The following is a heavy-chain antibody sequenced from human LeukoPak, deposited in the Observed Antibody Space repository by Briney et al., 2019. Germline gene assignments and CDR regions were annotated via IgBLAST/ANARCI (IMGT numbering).Heavy chain of an antibody. CDR2: ISGSGGST. D-gene: IGHD1-26*01. J-gene: IGHJ4*02. CDR3: AKDQKWELLPFDY. CDR1: GFTFSSYG. V-gene: IGHV3-23*01. Sequence: GGSLRLSCAASGFTFSSYGMSWVRQAPGKGLEWVSAISGSGGSTYYADSVKGRFTISRDNSKNTLYLQMNSLRAEDTAVYYCAKDQKWELLPFDYWGQRTLVTVSS.